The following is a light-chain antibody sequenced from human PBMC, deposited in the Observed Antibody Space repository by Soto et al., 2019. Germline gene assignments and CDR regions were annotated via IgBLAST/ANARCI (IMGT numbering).Light chain of an antibody. CDR1: NIGSRG. Sequence: SYELTQPPSVSVAPGQTARITCGGSNIGSRGVHWYQQKPGQAPVLVVYDDSDRPSGIPERFSGSNSGNTATLTISRVEAGDEADYYCQVWDNSSDPPVVFGGGTQLTVL. J-gene: IGLJ2*01. CDR3: QVWDNSSDPPVV. V-gene: IGLV3-21*02. CDR2: DDS.